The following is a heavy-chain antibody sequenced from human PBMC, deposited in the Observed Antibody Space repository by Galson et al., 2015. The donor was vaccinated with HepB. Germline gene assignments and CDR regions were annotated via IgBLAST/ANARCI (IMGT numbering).Heavy chain of an antibody. CDR1: GGSISSYY. Sequence: SETLSLTCTVSGGSISSYYWSWIRQPPGKGLEWIGYIYYSGSTNYNPSLKSRVTISVDTSKNQFSLKLSSVTAADTAVYYCARHCPPGYYGSASYYFDYWGQGTLVTVSS. J-gene: IGHJ4*02. V-gene: IGHV4-59*08. CDR2: IYYSGST. D-gene: IGHD3-10*01. CDR3: ARHCPPGYYGSASYYFDY.